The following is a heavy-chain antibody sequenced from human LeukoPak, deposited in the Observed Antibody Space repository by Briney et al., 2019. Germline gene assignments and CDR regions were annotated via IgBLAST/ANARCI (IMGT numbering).Heavy chain of an antibody. J-gene: IGHJ4*02. CDR3: ARSTWIQLWSRGYFDY. CDR1: GGSFSGYY. CDR2: INHSGST. V-gene: IGHV4-34*01. D-gene: IGHD5-18*01. Sequence: SETLSLTCVVYGGSFSGYYWSWIRQPPGKGLEWIGEINHSGSTNYNPSLKSRVTISVDTSKNQFSLKLSSVTAADTAVYYCARSTWIQLWSRGYFDYWGQGTLVTVSS.